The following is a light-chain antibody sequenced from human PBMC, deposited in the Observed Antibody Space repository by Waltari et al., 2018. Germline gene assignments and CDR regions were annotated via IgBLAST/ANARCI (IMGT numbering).Light chain of an antibody. CDR1: QSISSN. V-gene: IGKV3-15*01. CDR2: GAS. J-gene: IGKJ1*01. CDR3: QQYNNWPLL. Sequence: ELVMTHSPATLSVSPGDRATPSCRASQSISSNLAWYQQKPGQAPRLLFYGASIRATGIPARFSGSGSGTEFTLTINSMQSEDFAVYYCQQYNNWPLLFGQGTKVEIK.